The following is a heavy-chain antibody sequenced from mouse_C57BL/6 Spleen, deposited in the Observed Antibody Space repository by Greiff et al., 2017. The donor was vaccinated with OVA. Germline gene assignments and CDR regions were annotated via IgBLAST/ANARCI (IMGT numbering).Heavy chain of an antibody. CDR3: ARHGKQNYFDY. CDR1: GFTFSSYG. Sequence: EVMLVESGGDLVKPGGSLKLSCAASGFTFSSYGMSWVRQTPDKRLEWVATISSGGSYTYYPDSVKGRFTISRDNAKNTLYLQMSSLKSEDTAMYYCARHGKQNYFDYWGQGTTLTVSS. J-gene: IGHJ2*01. V-gene: IGHV5-6*02. CDR2: ISSGGSYT. D-gene: IGHD4-1*01.